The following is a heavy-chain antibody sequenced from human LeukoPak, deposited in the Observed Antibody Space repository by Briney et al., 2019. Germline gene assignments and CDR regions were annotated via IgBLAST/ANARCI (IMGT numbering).Heavy chain of an antibody. CDR2: IYYSGTT. D-gene: IGHD6-19*01. Sequence: SDTLSLTCSVSGGSRSNNDYCWGWIRQPPGKGLEWIGSIYYSGTTYYNPSLKSRVTMSVDTSKNQLSLKLSSVTAADTAVYYCARPAVAGNIDAFHIWGQGTMVTVSS. CDR1: GGSRSNNDYC. V-gene: IGHV4-39*01. CDR3: ARPAVAGNIDAFHI. J-gene: IGHJ3*02.